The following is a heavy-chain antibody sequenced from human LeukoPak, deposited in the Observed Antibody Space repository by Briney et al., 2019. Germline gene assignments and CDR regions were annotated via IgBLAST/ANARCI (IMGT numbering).Heavy chain of an antibody. CDR2: ISAYNGNT. D-gene: IGHD5-18*01. V-gene: IGHV1-18*01. CDR1: GYTFTNYG. Sequence: ASVKVSCKASGYTFTNYGISWVRQAPGQGLEWMGWISAYNGNTNYAQKLQGRVTMTTDTSTTTAYMELRSLRSDDTAVYYCARLGYSYGLYYFDYWGQGTLVTVSS. J-gene: IGHJ4*02. CDR3: ARLGYSYGLYYFDY.